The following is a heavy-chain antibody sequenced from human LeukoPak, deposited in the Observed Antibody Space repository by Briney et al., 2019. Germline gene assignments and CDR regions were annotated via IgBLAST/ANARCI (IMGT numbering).Heavy chain of an antibody. J-gene: IGHJ4*02. V-gene: IGHV3-74*01. CDR1: GFTFSSYW. Sequence: GGSLRLSCAASGFTFSSYWMHWVRQAPGKGLVWVSRINTDGSSTSYADSVKGRFTISRDNAKNTLYLQMNSLRAEDTAVYYCARDLPPYYDFWSGYPTGYWGQGTLVTVSS. D-gene: IGHD3-3*01. CDR3: ARDLPPYYDFWSGYPTGY. CDR2: INTDGSST.